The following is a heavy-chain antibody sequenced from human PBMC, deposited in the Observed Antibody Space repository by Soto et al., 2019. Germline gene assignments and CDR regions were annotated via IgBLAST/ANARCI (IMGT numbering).Heavy chain of an antibody. Sequence: EVQLVESGGGLVKPGGSLRLSCAASGFTFSSHSMNWVRQAPGKGLEWVSAISSSGSYIYYADSLRGRFAISRDNAENSLYLQMNRLRAEDTAVYYCASIPGGPPLRYFDYWGQGTLVTVSS. CDR2: ISSSGSYI. CDR1: GFTFSSHS. V-gene: IGHV3-21*01. J-gene: IGHJ4*02. CDR3: ASIPGGPPLRYFDY. D-gene: IGHD3-10*01.